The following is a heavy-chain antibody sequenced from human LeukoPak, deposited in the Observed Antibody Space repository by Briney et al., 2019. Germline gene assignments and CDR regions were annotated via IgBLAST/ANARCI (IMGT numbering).Heavy chain of an antibody. CDR1: GGSISSGDYY. CDR2: IYYSGST. D-gene: IGHD2-15*01. Sequence: SQTLSLTCTVSGGSISSGDYYWSWIRQPPGKGLEWIGYIYYSGSTYYNPSLKSLVTTSVDTSKNQFSLKLSSVTAADTAVYYCARDVRGYCSGGSCYHYYYYYMDVWGKGTTVTVSS. CDR3: ARDVRGYCSGGSCYHYYYYYMDV. V-gene: IGHV4-30-4*08. J-gene: IGHJ6*03.